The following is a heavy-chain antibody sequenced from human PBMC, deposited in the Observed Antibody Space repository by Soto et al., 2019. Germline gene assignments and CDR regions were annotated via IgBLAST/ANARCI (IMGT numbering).Heavy chain of an antibody. D-gene: IGHD4-4*01. J-gene: IGHJ4*02. Sequence: EVQLVESGGGLVQPGGSLRLSCAACGFTFSSYWMSWVRQAPGKGLEWVANIKQDGSEKYYVDSVKGRFTISRDNAKNSLYLQMNSLRAEDTAVYYCASYDYSNYRGCDYWGQGTLVTVSS. V-gene: IGHV3-7*01. CDR1: GFTFSSYW. CDR3: ASYDYSNYRGCDY. CDR2: IKQDGSEK.